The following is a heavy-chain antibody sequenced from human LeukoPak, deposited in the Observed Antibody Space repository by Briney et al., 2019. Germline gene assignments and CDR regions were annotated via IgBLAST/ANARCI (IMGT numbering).Heavy chain of an antibody. J-gene: IGHJ4*02. CDR2: IVPNSGGT. D-gene: IGHD1-26*01. Sequence: EASVKVSXKTSGYTFTDYYIHWVRQAPGQGLEWMGWIVPNSGGTNYAQKFQGRVTMTRDTSINTAYMELSRLRYDDTAVYYCATLGATSFDYWGQGTLVTVSS. V-gene: IGHV1-2*02. CDR3: ATLGATSFDY. CDR1: GYTFTDYY.